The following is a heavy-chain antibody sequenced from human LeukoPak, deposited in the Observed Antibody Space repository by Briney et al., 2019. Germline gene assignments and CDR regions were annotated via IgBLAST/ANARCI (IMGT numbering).Heavy chain of an antibody. CDR3: ARTHCSRTSCYPYFDY. J-gene: IGHJ4*02. CDR1: GYTFTGYY. Sequence: GASVKVSCTASGYTFTGYYMHWVRQAPGQGLEWMGWINPNSGGTNYAQKFQGRVTMTRDTSISTAYMELSRLKSDDTAVYYCARTHCSRTSCYPYFDYWGQGTLVTVSS. D-gene: IGHD2-2*01. CDR2: INPNSGGT. V-gene: IGHV1-2*02.